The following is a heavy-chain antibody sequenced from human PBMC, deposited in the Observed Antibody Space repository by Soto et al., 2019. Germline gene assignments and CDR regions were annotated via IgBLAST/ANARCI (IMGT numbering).Heavy chain of an antibody. CDR2: IIPISGTA. D-gene: IGHD2-2*01. Sequence: SVKVSCKASGGTFSSYAISWVRQAPGQGLEWLGGIIPISGTANYAQKFQGRVTITADESTSTAYMELSSLRSEDTAVYYCARSQGSSTSLEIYYYYYYGMDVWGQGTTVTVSS. V-gene: IGHV1-69*13. J-gene: IGHJ6*02. CDR1: GGTFSSYA. CDR3: ARSQGSSTSLEIYYYYYYGMDV.